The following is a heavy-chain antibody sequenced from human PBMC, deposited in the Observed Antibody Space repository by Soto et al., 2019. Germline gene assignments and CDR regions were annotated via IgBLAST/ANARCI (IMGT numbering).Heavy chain of an antibody. J-gene: IGHJ6*02. D-gene: IGHD1-7*01. V-gene: IGHV1-69*01. CDR3: ARDDGWNYRYYDMEV. Sequence: SVKGYCKASGDTFSSYSITWVRQETGQGLEWMGGIIPVFGSANYAQKFQGRVTITADESTRAAYMELNSLRSQDTAVYFCARDDGWNYRYYDMEVWGPGTTVTLSS. CDR1: GDTFSSYS. CDR2: IIPVFGSA.